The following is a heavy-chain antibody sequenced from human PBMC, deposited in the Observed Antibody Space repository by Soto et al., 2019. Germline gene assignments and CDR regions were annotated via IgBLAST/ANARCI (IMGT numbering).Heavy chain of an antibody. CDR2: INPGGGDI. CDR3: AREDGSGTFYRGDLDY. J-gene: IGHJ4*02. Sequence: QVHLVQSGAEVKEPGASVRLSCKASGYIFITYTIHWVRQAPGQRLEWMGYINPGGGDILYSQKFQDIVIISRDTSAFTAYMEVTNLRSEDTAVYYCAREDGSGTFYRGDLDYWGQGTLVTVSS. D-gene: IGHD3-10*01. V-gene: IGHV1-3*01. CDR1: GYIFITYT.